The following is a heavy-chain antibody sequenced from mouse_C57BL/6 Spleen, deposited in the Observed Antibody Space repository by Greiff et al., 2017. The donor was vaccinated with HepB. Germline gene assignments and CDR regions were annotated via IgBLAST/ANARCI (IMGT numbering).Heavy chain of an antibody. J-gene: IGHJ3*01. CDR1: GYTFTSYW. Sequence: QVQLKQPGAELVKPGASVKMSCKASGYTFTSYWITWVKQRPGQGLEWIGDIYPGSGSTNYNEKFKSKATLTVDTSSSTAYMQLSSLTSEDSAVYYCARGITTVPWFAYWGQGTLVTVSA. CDR3: ARGITTVPWFAY. CDR2: IYPGSGST. V-gene: IGHV1-55*01. D-gene: IGHD1-1*01.